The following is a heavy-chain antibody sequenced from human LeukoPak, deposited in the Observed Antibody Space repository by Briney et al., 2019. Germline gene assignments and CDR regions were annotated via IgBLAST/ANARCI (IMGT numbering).Heavy chain of an antibody. CDR1: GFTFSTYS. J-gene: IGHJ6*02. D-gene: IGHD3-10*02. Sequence: GGSLRLSCAASGFTFSTYSINWVRQAPGKGLEWVSCISSSSRFIYYADSVKGRFTISRDNSKNIVHLHMNSLRGDDTALYYCAREVVRGYGMDVWGQGTTVTVSS. CDR3: AREVVRGYGMDV. V-gene: IGHV3-21*06. CDR2: ISSSSRFI.